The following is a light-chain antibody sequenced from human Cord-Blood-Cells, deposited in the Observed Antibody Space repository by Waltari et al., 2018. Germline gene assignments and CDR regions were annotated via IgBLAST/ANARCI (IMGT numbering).Light chain of an antibody. CDR1: SSDVGGYNY. CDR2: EVS. J-gene: IGLJ1*01. V-gene: IGLV2-8*01. Sequence: QSALTQPPSASGSPGQSVTISCTGTSSDVGGYNYVSWYQQHPGKAPKLMIYEVSKRPSGVPDRFSAATSGTPASLTVAGLQAEDEADYYCSSYAGSNNYVFGTGTKVTVL. CDR3: SSYAGSNNYV.